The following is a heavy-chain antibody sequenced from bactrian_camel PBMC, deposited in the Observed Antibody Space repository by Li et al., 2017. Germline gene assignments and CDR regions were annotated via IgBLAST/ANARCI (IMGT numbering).Heavy chain of an antibody. J-gene: IGHJ6*01. CDR2: IDWSGTKT. D-gene: IGHD6*01. V-gene: IGHV3-1*01. CDR1: GFTFDDYA. CDR3: AAVRYGGSWYPLCRARSADFGY. Sequence: DVQLVESGGGLVQPGVSLRLSCAASGFTFDDYAMGWIRQAPGKGLEWVSAIDWSGTKTNYADSVKGQFTISRDNAKNTVYLQMNSLKPEDTAMYYCAAVRYGGSWYPLCRARSADFGYWGQGTQVTVS.